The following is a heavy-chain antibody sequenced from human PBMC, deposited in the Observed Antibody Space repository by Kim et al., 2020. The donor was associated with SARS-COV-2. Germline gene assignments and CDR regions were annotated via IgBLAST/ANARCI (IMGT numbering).Heavy chain of an antibody. J-gene: IGHJ5*02. V-gene: IGHV4-34*01. D-gene: IGHD4-17*01. Sequence: RVTISVDTSKNQFSLKLSSVTAADTAVYYCARVRVATVTPRSLKYNWFDPWGQGTLVTVSS. CDR3: ARVRVATVTPRSLKYNWFDP.